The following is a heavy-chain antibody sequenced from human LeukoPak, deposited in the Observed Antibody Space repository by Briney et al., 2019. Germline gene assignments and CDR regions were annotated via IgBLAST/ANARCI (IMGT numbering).Heavy chain of an antibody. CDR2: IYTSGST. Sequence: SETLSLTFTVSGGSISGYYWTWIRQPAGKGLEWIGRIYTSGSTNYNPSLKSRVTMSVDTSKNQFPLKLNSVTAADTAICYCARNRFDCSTTSCQDYYYYMDVWGKGTTVTVSS. V-gene: IGHV4-4*07. J-gene: IGHJ6*03. CDR1: GGSISGYY. CDR3: ARNRFDCSTTSCQDYYYYMDV. D-gene: IGHD2-2*01.